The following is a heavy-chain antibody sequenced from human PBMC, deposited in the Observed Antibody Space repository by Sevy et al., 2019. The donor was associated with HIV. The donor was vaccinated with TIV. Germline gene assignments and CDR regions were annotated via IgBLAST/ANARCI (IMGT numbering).Heavy chain of an antibody. Sequence: GGSLRLSCAASGFTFSSYAMHWVRQAPGKGLEWVAVISYYGSNKYYADSVKGRFTISQDNSKNTLYLQMNSLRAEDTAVYYCARDYGAAFGGVILPDYWGQGTLVTVSS. CDR3: ARDYGAAFGGVILPDY. D-gene: IGHD3-16*02. V-gene: IGHV3-30-3*01. J-gene: IGHJ4*02. CDR1: GFTFSSYA. CDR2: ISYYGSNK.